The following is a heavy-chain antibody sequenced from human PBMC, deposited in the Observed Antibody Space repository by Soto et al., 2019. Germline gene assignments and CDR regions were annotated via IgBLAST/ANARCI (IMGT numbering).Heavy chain of an antibody. D-gene: IGHD1-26*01. CDR1: GFSLSTSGMC. V-gene: IGHV2-70*11. CDR3: ARIQGHSGSSPAPFDY. J-gene: IGHJ4*02. Sequence: SGPTLVNPTQTLTLTCTFSGFSLSTSGMCVSWIRQPPGKALEWLARIDWDDDKYYSTSLKTRLTISKDTSKNQVVLTMTNMDPVDTATYYCARIQGHSGSSPAPFDYWGQGTLVTVSS. CDR2: IDWDDDK.